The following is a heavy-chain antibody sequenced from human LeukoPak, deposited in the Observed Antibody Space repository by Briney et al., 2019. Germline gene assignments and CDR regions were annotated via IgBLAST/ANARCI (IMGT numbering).Heavy chain of an antibody. V-gene: IGHV4-59*04. D-gene: IGHD4-17*01. J-gene: IGHJ4*02. CDR2: IYYSGSS. CDR1: GGSISSYY. Sequence: SETLSLTCTVSGGSISSYYWSWIRQPPGKGLEWMGFIYYSGSSYYNPSLKSRVTMSVDTSKNQFSLKLTFVTAADTAFYYCAGADRHDYGEDYWGQGTLVTVSS. CDR3: AGADRHDYGEDY.